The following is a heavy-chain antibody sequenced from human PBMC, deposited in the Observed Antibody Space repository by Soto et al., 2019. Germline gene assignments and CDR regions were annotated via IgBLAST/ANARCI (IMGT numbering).Heavy chain of an antibody. CDR2: IIPILGMS. D-gene: IGHD3-10*01. J-gene: IGHJ4*02. CDR3: ARSYGSGSRPYDY. V-gene: IGHV1-69*02. CDR1: GGTFTSYT. Sequence: QVHLLQSGAEMKKPGSSVKVSSTAFGGTFTSYTFNWVRQAPGQRLEWMGRIIPILGMSSSAHNFQGRLTMIADKSTNTSYMVLSSLTSDDTAIYYCARSYGSGSRPYDYWGQGTLVTVSS.